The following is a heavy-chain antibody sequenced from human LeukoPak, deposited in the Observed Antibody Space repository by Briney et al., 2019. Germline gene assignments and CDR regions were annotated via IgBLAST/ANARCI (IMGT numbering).Heavy chain of an antibody. CDR3: AKDGAPYGDYYYYYGMDV. Sequence: GGSLRLSCAASGFTFSSYGMHWVRQAPGKGLEWVAVISYDGSNKYYADSVKGRFTISRDNSKNTLYLQMNSLRAEDTAVYYCAKDGAPYGDYYYYYGMDVWGQGTTVTVSS. CDR2: ISYDGSNK. V-gene: IGHV3-30*18. J-gene: IGHJ6*02. CDR1: GFTFSSYG. D-gene: IGHD4-17*01.